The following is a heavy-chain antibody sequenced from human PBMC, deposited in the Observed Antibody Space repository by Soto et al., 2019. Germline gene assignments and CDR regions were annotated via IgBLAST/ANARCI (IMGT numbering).Heavy chain of an antibody. CDR3: ARLVPFYDSSRYRKAFHI. V-gene: IGHV4-59*08. J-gene: IGHJ3*02. Sequence: PSETLSLTCTVSGGSISSYYWSWIRQPPGKGLEWIGYIYYSGSTNYNPSLKSRVTISVDTSKNKFSLKLSSLTAADTTVYYCARLVPFYDSSRYRKAFHIWGKGTMVTVSS. D-gene: IGHD3-22*01. CDR2: IYYSGST. CDR1: GGSISSYY.